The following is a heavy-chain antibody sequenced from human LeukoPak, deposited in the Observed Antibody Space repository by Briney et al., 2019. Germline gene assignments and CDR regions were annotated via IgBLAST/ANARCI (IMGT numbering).Heavy chain of an antibody. CDR2: INHSGST. CDR1: GGSISSGGYY. D-gene: IGHD3-10*01. CDR3: ARDRPDTLLWFGELDAFDI. V-gene: IGHV4-30-2*01. J-gene: IGHJ3*02. Sequence: SQTLSLTCTVSGGSISSGGYYWSWIRQPPGKGLEWIGEINHSGSTNYNPSLKSRVTISVDTSKNQFSLKLSSVTAADTAVYYCARDRPDTLLWFGELDAFDIWGQGTMVTVSS.